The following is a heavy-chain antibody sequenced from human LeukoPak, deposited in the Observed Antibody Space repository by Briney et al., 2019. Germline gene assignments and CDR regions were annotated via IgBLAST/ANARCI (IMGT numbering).Heavy chain of an antibody. J-gene: IGHJ5*02. V-gene: IGHV3-9*01. CDR2: ISWHSGSI. CDR3: AKGVVPALGFNWFDP. CDR1: GFTFDDYA. Sequence: GRSLRLSCAASGFTFDDYAMHWVRQAPGKGLEWVSGISWHSGSIGYADSVKVRFTISRDNAKNSLYLQMNSLRAEDTALYYCAKGVVPALGFNWFDPWGQGTLVTVSS. D-gene: IGHD2-2*01.